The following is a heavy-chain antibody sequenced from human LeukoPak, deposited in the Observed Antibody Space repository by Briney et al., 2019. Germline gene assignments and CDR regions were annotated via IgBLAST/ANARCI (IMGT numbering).Heavy chain of an antibody. CDR2: INHSGST. J-gene: IGHJ5*02. V-gene: IGHV4-34*01. Sequence: SETLSLTCAVYGGSFSGYYWSWIRQPPGKGLEWIGEINHSGSTNYNPSLKSRVTISVDTSKNQLSLKLSSVTAADTAVYYCARHWGSYYYDSSGYYDPWGQGTLVTVSS. D-gene: IGHD3-22*01. CDR3: ARHWGSYYYDSSGYYDP. CDR1: GGSFSGYY.